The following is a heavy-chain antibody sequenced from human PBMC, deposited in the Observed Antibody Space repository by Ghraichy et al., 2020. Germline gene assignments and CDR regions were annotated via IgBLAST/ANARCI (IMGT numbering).Heavy chain of an antibody. V-gene: IGHV3-7*03. J-gene: IGHJ4*02. CDR1: GFTFSTYW. CDR3: AREAGYYYDSTGYYDF. D-gene: IGHD3-22*01. Sequence: GGSLRLSCEASGFTFSTYWMTWVRQAPGKGLEWVANIRQDGGKKNYLDSVKGRFTVSRDNAKNSLYLQMSSLGAEDTAVYYCAREAGYYYDSTGYYDFWGQGTLVTVSS. CDR2: IRQDGGKK.